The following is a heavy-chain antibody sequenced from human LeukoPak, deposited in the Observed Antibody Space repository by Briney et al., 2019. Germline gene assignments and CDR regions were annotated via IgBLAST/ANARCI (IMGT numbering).Heavy chain of an antibody. CDR2: ISSSSSYI. V-gene: IGHV3-21*01. D-gene: IGHD6-19*01. CDR1: GFTFSSYS. J-gene: IGHJ3*02. CDR3: ARDRYSSGWYPDAFDI. Sequence: GGSLRLSCAASGFTFSSYSMNWVRQAPGKGLEWVSSISSSSSYIYYADSVKGRFTISRDNAKNSLYLQMNSLRAEDTAVYYCARDRYSSGWYPDAFDIWGQGTMVTVSS.